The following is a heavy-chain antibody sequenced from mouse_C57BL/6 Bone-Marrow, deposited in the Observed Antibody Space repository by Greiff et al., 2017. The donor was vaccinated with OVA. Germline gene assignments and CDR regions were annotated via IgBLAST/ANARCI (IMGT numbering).Heavy chain of an antibody. CDR1: GYTFTSYW. D-gene: IGHD4-1*01. CDR3: ARRLTGTNYYAMDY. Sequence: VQLQQPGAELVKPGGSVKMSCKASGYTFTSYWITWVKQRPGQGLEWIGDIYSGRGSTNYNEKFKSKATLTVDTSSSTAYMQLSSLTSEDSAVYYCARRLTGTNYYAMDYWGQGTSVTVSS. CDR2: IYSGRGST. V-gene: IGHV1-55*01. J-gene: IGHJ4*01.